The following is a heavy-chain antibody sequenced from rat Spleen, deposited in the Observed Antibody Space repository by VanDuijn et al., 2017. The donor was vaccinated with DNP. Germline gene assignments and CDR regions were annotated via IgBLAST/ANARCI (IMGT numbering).Heavy chain of an antibody. D-gene: IGHD1-2*01. CDR1: EFTFNYYW. CDR2: ITHSGANS. CDR3: TRGYYYSTYILH. Sequence: EVQLVESGGGQVQPGGSLTLSCVASEFTFNYYWMTWIRQAPGKGLEWVASITHSGANSYYPDSMKGRFTISRDNAKSTLYLQLNSLRSEDTATYYCTRGYYYSTYILHWGQGVMVTVSS. V-gene: IGHV5-31*01. J-gene: IGHJ2*01.